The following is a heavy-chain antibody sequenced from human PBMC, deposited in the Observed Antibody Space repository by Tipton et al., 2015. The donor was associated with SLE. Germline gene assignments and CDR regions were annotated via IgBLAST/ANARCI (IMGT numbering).Heavy chain of an antibody. CDR3: ARGKDIVVARDAFDI. D-gene: IGHD2-15*01. V-gene: IGHV4-34*01. J-gene: IGHJ3*02. CDR2: INHSGST. CDR1: GFTVSSNY. Sequence: LRLSCAASGFTVSSNYMSWVRQAPGKGLEWIGEINHSGSTNYNPSLKSRVTISVDTSKNQFSLKLSSVTAADTAVYYCARGKDIVVARDAFDIWGQGTMVTVSS.